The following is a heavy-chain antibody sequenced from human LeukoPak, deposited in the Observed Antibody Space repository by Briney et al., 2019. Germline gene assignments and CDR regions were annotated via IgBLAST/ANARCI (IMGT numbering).Heavy chain of an antibody. D-gene: IGHD3-9*01. CDR1: GGSITTGSYY. CDR2: MHYNERT. CDR3: ASTYSDILTPSYYFDF. J-gene: IGHJ4*02. Sequence: SETLSLTCTVTGGSITTGSYYWGWIRQPPGRGLEWIGSMHYNERTYSNPSLKSRVTISVDTSRNQFSLNLSSLTAADTAVFYCASTYSDILTPSYYFDFWGRGTLVTVSS. V-gene: IGHV4-39*01.